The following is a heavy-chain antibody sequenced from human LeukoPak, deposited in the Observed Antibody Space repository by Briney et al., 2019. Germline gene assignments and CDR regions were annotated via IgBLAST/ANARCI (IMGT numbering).Heavy chain of an antibody. CDR2: IYYSGYT. J-gene: IGHJ6*03. D-gene: IGHD3-16*01. V-gene: IGHV4-59*01. CDR1: GGSISSYY. CDR3: ARETSQKGAHYMDV. Sequence: SSETLSLTCTVSGGSISSYYWSWIRQPPGKGLEWIGDIYYSGYTNYNPSLKSRVTISVDTSKNQFPLKLRSVTAADTAVYYCARETSQKGAHYMDVWGKGTTVTISS.